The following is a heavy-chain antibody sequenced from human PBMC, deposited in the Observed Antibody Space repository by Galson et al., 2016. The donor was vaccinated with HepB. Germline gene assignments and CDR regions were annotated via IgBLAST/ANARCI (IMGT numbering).Heavy chain of an antibody. D-gene: IGHD3-10*01. CDR3: ARGEGFGELLTLGY. J-gene: IGHJ4*02. CDR2: IIPIFGSS. V-gene: IGHV1-69*06. CDR1: GGPFNNYA. Sequence: SVKVSCKASGGPFNNYAIGWVRQAPGQGLEWMGGIIPIFGSSNYAQKFQGRVTMTADKSTGTTYMELSSLTSEDTAVYYCARGEGFGELLTLGYWGQGTLVIVSS.